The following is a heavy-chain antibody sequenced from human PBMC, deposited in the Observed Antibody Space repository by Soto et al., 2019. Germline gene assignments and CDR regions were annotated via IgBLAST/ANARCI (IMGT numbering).Heavy chain of an antibody. D-gene: IGHD5-18*01. CDR1: GGSFSNYY. J-gene: IGHJ4*02. CDR2: ITYGEIT. CDR3: ARTPWDGYTGYYFDY. V-gene: IGHV4-59*12. Sequence: SETLSLTCTVSGGSFSNYYWYWIRQPPGKGLEWIGYITYGEITNYNPSLKSRVTISVDTSKNQFSLKLSSVTAADTAVYSCARTPWDGYTGYYFDYWGQGTLVTVSS.